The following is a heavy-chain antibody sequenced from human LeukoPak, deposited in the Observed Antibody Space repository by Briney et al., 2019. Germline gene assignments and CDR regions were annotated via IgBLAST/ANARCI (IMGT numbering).Heavy chain of an antibody. J-gene: IGHJ5*02. D-gene: IGHD2-8*01. V-gene: IGHV4-39*02. CDR3: ARSIGMLYTVGGFDP. CDR1: GDSISSRTHY. CDR2: IYYSGDT. Sequence: SETLSLTCTVSGDSISSRTHYWGWIRQSPGKGLEWIASIYYSGDTYYNPSLKSRVTVSVDTTKNHFSLKLTSVTASDTAVYYCARSIGMLYTVGGFDPWGQGALVTVSS.